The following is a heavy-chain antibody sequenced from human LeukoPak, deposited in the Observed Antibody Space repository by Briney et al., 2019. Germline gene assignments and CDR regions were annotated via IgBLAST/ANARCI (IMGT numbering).Heavy chain of an antibody. J-gene: IGHJ4*02. D-gene: IGHD6-19*01. CDR2: INSDGSST. Sequence: GGSLRLSCAASGFTFSSYWMHWVRQAPGKGLVWVSRINSDGSSTSYADSVKGRFTISRDNAKNTLYLQMNSLRAEDTAVYYCARVPSSGWLFDYWGQGTQVTVSS. V-gene: IGHV3-74*01. CDR3: ARVPSSGWLFDY. CDR1: GFTFSSYW.